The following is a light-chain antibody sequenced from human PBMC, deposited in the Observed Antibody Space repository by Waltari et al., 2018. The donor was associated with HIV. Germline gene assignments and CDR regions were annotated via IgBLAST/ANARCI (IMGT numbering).Light chain of an antibody. V-gene: IGLV1-47*01. J-gene: IGLJ3*02. CDR3: ASWDDSLNGWV. CDR1: SSNIVNNY. Sequence: QSVLTQPPSASGAPGQRVTISCSGSSSNIVNNYVYWYQHVPGKAPKLLISKISQRPSGVPERFSGSMSGTSASLAISGLRSEDEADYYCASWDDSLNGWVFGGGTKLTVL. CDR2: KIS.